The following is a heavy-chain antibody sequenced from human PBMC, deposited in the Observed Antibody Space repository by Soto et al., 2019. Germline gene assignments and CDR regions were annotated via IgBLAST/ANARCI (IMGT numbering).Heavy chain of an antibody. J-gene: IGHJ3*02. CDR2: ISGSGGST. D-gene: IGHD2-15*01. V-gene: IGHV3-23*01. Sequence: GGSLRLSCAASGFTFSSYAMSWVRQAPGKGLEWVSAISGSGGSTYYADSVKGRFTISRDNSKNTLYLQMNSLRAEDTAVYYCAKDHLDCSGGSCYFSGGMAFDIWGQGTMVTVSS. CDR3: AKDHLDCSGGSCYFSGGMAFDI. CDR1: GFTFSSYA.